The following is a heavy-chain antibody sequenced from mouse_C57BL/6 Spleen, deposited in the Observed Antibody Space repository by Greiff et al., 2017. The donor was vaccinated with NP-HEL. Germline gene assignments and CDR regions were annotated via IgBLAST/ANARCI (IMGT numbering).Heavy chain of an antibody. D-gene: IGHD4-1*01. CDR3: ARLTGTGFAY. Sequence: DVQLVESGGGLVKPGGSLKLSCAASGFTFSSYTMSWVRQTPEKRLEWVATISGGGGNTYYPDSVKGRFTISRDNAKNTLYLQMSSLRSEDTALYYCARLTGTGFAYWGQGTLVTVSA. V-gene: IGHV5-9*01. CDR1: GFTFSSYT. CDR2: ISGGGGNT. J-gene: IGHJ3*01.